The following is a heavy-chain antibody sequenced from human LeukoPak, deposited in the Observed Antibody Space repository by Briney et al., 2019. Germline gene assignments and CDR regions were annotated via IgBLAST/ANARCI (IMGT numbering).Heavy chain of an antibody. J-gene: IGHJ2*01. CDR1: GYTFSSYA. CDR2: ISPYNGNT. Sequence: ASVKVSCTASGYTFSSYAISWVRQAPGQGLEWMGWISPYNGNTNSARRFQGRVTMTTDTSTSAAYMELTSLRPDDTAVYYCARDNTWYFDLWGRGTLVTVSS. V-gene: IGHV1-18*01. CDR3: ARDNTWYFDL. D-gene: IGHD2/OR15-2a*01.